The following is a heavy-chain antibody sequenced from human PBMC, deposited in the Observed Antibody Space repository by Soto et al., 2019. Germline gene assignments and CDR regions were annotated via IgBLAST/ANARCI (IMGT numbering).Heavy chain of an antibody. J-gene: IGHJ1*01. CDR2: ISASGGGT. V-gene: IGHV3-23*01. CDR3: AKSRTDPTSCYGS. CDR1: GFTCINDA. Sequence: EVHLLESGGGFVQPGGSLRLSCAASGFTCINDAMTWGRRAPGKGLECVSSISASGGGTFYADSVKGRFIISRDSSKNTLYLQMNSLRVEDTAAYYCAKSRTDPTSCYGSWGLGTLVTVSS. D-gene: IGHD2-2*01.